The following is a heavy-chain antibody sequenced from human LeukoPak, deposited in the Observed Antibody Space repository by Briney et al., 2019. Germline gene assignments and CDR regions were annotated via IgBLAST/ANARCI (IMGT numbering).Heavy chain of an antibody. V-gene: IGHV1-69*13. CDR2: IIPIFGTA. D-gene: IGHD2-15*01. Sequence: SVKVSCKASGGTFSSYAISWVRQAPGQGLEWMGGIIPIFGTANYAQKFQGRVTITADESTSTAYMELSSLRSEDTAVYYCVRAGAPCSGGSCYSGEFDYWGQGTLVTVSS. J-gene: IGHJ4*02. CDR3: VRAGAPCSGGSCYSGEFDY. CDR1: GGTFSSYA.